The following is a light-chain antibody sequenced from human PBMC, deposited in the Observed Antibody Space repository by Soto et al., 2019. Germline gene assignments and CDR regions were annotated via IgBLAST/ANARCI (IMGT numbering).Light chain of an antibody. CDR2: EGN. Sequence: QSALTQPASVSGSPGQSITISCTGTSTDVGSYNVVSWYQQHPGKAPKLMIYEGNKRPSGVSNRFSGSKSGNTASLTISGLQAEDESDYYCCSYASSSTFDVVFGGGTQLTVL. J-gene: IGLJ2*01. V-gene: IGLV2-23*03. CDR3: CSYASSSTFDVV. CDR1: STDVGSYNV.